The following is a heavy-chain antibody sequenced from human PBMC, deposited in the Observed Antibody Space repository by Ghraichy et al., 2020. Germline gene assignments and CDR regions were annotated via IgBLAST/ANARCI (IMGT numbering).Heavy chain of an antibody. V-gene: IGHV4-4*07. CDR3: ARGAVGSADDS. J-gene: IGHJ4*02. CDR2: INTSGST. Sequence: SETLSLTCNVSGASLRGFYWSWLRQPAGKGLELIGRINTSGSTNLNTSFKRRISMSIDTSKTSFSMKLRSLTAADTDVYYCARGAVGSADDSWCPGTLVIISS. CDR1: GASLRGFY. D-gene: IGHD2-15*01.